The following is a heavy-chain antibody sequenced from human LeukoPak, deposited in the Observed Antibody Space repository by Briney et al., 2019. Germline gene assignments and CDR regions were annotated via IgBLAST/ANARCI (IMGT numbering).Heavy chain of an antibody. V-gene: IGHV3-30*18. Sequence: PGGSLRLSCAASGFYFYTYGMHWVRQAPGEGLEWVTAISKDGADKYYADSVKGRFTISRDNSKNTVYLRMNSLRPEDTAVYYCAKSDISGYYADFWGQGTLVIVSS. CDR3: AKSDISGYYADF. J-gene: IGHJ4*02. CDR1: GFYFYTYG. D-gene: IGHD3-22*01. CDR2: ISKDGADK.